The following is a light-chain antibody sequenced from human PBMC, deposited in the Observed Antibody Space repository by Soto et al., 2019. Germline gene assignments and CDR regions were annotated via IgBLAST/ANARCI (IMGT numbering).Light chain of an antibody. CDR1: SSDVGGYNY. Sequence: QSVLTQPASVSGSPGQSITISCTGTSSDVGGYNYVSWYQQHPGKAPKLMIYDVSNRPSGVSNRFSGPKSGNTASLTISGLQAEDEADYYCSSYTSSSSYVFATGTKAPS. CDR2: DVS. CDR3: SSYTSSSSYV. V-gene: IGLV2-14*01. J-gene: IGLJ1*01.